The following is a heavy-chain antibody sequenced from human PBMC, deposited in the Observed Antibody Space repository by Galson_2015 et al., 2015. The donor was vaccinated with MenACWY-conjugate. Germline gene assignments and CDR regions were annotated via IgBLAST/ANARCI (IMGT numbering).Heavy chain of an antibody. CDR1: GGSINSETYW. CDR3: ARLPRGITFIVVAP. D-gene: IGHD3-22*01. J-gene: IGHJ5*02. Sequence: SETLSLTCTVSGGSINSETYWWAWLRQPPGKGLDWIGSIHYSGTTHYNSSLESRVTMSVDTSRNQFSLKVRSVTAADTAVYYCARLPRGITFIVVAPWGQGTLVTVSS. V-gene: IGHV4-39*01. CDR2: IHYSGTT.